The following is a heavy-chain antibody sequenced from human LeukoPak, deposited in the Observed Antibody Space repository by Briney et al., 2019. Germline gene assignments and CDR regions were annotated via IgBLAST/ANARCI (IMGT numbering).Heavy chain of an antibody. D-gene: IGHD5-12*01. J-gene: IGHJ4*02. Sequence: GESLKISCKGSGYSFTNYWIGWVRQMPGKGLEWMGIIDPGDSDTRNSPSFQGQVTISADKSITTAYLQWSSLKASDSAIYYCGRSGYNGYELDYWGQGTLVTVSS. CDR3: GRSGYNGYELDY. CDR2: IDPGDSDT. V-gene: IGHV5-51*01. CDR1: GYSFTNYW.